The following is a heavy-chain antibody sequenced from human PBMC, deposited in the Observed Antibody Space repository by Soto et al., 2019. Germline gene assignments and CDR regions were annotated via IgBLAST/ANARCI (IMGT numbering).Heavy chain of an antibody. J-gene: IGHJ6*02. V-gene: IGHV4-34*01. Sequence: PSETLSLTCTVSGGSISSYYWSWIRQPPGQGLEWIGEINHSGSTNYNPSLKSRVTISVDTSKNQFSLKLSSVTAADTAVYYCARGRGAPYSSSPEEPYYYYGMDVWGQGTTVTVSS. CDR1: GGSISSYY. CDR2: INHSGST. D-gene: IGHD6-6*01. CDR3: ARGRGAPYSSSPEEPYYYYGMDV.